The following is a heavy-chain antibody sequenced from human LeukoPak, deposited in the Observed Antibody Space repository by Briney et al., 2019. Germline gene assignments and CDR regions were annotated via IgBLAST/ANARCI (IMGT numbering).Heavy chain of an antibody. V-gene: IGHV1-2*02. CDR2: INPNSGGT. D-gene: IGHD3-3*01. CDR3: ARPLRYYDFWSGYYH. J-gene: IGHJ4*02. CDR1: GYTFTGYY. Sequence: VASVKVSCKASGYTFTGYYMHWVRQATGQGLEWMGWINPNSGGTNYAQKFQGRVTMTRDTSISTAYMELSRLRSDDTAVYYCARPLRYYDFWSGYYHWGQGTLVTVSS.